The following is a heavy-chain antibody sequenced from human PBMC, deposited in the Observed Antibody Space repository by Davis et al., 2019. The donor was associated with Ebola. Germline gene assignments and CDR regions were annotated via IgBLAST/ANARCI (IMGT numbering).Heavy chain of an antibody. Sequence: GESLKISCAASGFTFSSYAMSWVRQAPGKGLEWVSAIRGSGGSTYYADSVKGRFTISRDNSKNTLYLQMNSLRAEDTAVYYCARSASTNDFWSGYYDWVPDYWGQGTLVTVSS. CDR3: ARSASTNDFWSGYYDWVPDY. CDR1: GFTFSSYA. J-gene: IGHJ4*02. CDR2: IRGSGGST. V-gene: IGHV3-23*01. D-gene: IGHD3-3*01.